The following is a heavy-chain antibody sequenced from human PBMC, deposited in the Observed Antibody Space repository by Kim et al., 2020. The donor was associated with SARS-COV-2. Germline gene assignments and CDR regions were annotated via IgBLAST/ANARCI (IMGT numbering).Heavy chain of an antibody. D-gene: IGHD3-9*01. CDR2: IYYSGST. Sequence: SETLSLTCTVSGGSISSSSYYWGWIRQPPGKGLEWIGSIYYSGSTYYNPSLKSRVTISVDTSKNQFSLKLSSVTAADTAVYYCARLCSYDILTGYFGDAFDIWGQGTMVTVSS. J-gene: IGHJ3*02. V-gene: IGHV4-39*01. CDR1: GGSISSSSYY. CDR3: ARLCSYDILTGYFGDAFDI.